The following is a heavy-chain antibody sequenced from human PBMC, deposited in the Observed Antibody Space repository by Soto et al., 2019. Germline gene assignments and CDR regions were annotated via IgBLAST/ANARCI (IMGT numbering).Heavy chain of an antibody. CDR3: ARDLGKYSSGWYPGPRGYFDD. Sequence: PSETLSLTCTVSGGSVSSGSYYWSWIRQPPGKGLEWIGYIYYSGSTNYNPSLKSRVTISVDTSKNQFSLKLSSVTAADTAVYYCARDLGKYSSGWYPGPRGYFDDWGQGTLVTVSS. CDR2: IYYSGST. J-gene: IGHJ4*02. D-gene: IGHD6-19*01. V-gene: IGHV4-61*01. CDR1: GGSVSSGSYY.